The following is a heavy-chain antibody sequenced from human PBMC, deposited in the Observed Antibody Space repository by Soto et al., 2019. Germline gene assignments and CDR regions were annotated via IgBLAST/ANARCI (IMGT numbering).Heavy chain of an antibody. V-gene: IGHV3-15*07. CDR3: TTDSYSSNTLVLFAF. CDR1: GFIFSNAW. Sequence: PGGALRLSCGASGFIFSNAWINGGRQVPGKGREWGGRIKRKINGGTADYAAPVQGRFAVSRDDSKNMVFLQMNSLKPENTGIYSCTTDSYSSNTLVLFAFGGQGTVVPVSS. CDR2: IKRKINGGTA. D-gene: IGHD1-26*01. J-gene: IGHJ4*02.